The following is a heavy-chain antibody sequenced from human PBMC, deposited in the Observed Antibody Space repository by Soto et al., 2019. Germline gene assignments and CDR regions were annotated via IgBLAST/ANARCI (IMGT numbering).Heavy chain of an antibody. CDR2: IKSKTDGGTT. CDR3: STDSYSDMTVVRLDN. D-gene: IGHD3-22*01. CDR1: GFTFSNAW. V-gene: IGHV3-15*07. Sequence: GGSLRLSCAASGFTFSNAWINWVRQAPGKGLEWVGRIKSKTDGGTTDFAAPVKGRFAISRDDSKNIAYMQMNSLKIEDKAVYYCSTDSYSDMTVVRLDNWGHGTLVTVSS. J-gene: IGHJ4*01.